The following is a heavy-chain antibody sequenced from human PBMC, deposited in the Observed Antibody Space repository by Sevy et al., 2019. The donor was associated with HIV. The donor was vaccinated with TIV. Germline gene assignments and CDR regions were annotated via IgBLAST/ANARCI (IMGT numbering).Heavy chain of an antibody. D-gene: IGHD5-18*01. V-gene: IGHV3-23*01. CDR3: AKAGYRNNWFDP. J-gene: IGHJ5*02. CDR2: ISGSGGST. CDR1: GFTFSSYA. Sequence: GVSLRLSCVASGFTFSSYAMSWVRQAPGKGLEWVSAISGSGGSTYYADSVKGRFTISRDNSKNTLYLQMNSLRAEDTAVYYCAKAGYRNNWFDPWGQGTLVTVSS.